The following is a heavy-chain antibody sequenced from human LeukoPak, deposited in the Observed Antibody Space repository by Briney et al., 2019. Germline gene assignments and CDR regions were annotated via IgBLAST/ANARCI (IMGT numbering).Heavy chain of an antibody. CDR1: GGSISSGGYY. CDR2: IYYSGST. CDR3: GKDLGTRRSNRLIYYHGMGV. J-gene: IGHJ6*02. D-gene: IGHD6-13*01. Sequence: TSETLSLTCTVSGGSISSGGYYWSWIRQHPGKGLEWIGYIYYSGSTYYNPSLKSRVTISVDTSKNQFSLELSSVTAADTAVYYWGKDLGTRRSNRLIYYHGMGVWGQGTTVTVSS. V-gene: IGHV4-31*03.